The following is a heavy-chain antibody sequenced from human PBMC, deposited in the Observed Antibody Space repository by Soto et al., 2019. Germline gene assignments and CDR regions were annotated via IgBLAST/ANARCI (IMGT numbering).Heavy chain of an antibody. V-gene: IGHV4-30-4*01. CDR2: IYYSGST. J-gene: IGHJ4*02. CDR1: GGSISSGDYY. Sequence: SETLSLTCTVSGGSISSGDYYWSWIRQPPGKGLEWIGYIYYSGSTYYNPSLKGRVTISVDTSKNQFSLKLSSVTAADTAVYYCARAGHKAGYYDSSGYATIFDYWGQGTLVTVYS. D-gene: IGHD3-22*01. CDR3: ARAGHKAGYYDSSGYATIFDY.